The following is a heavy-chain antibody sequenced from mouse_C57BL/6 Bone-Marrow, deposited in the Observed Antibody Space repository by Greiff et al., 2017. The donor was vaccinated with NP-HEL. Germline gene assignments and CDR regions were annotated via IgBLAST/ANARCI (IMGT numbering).Heavy chain of an antibody. D-gene: IGHD2-5*01. CDR2: IWWDDDK. V-gene: IGHV8-8*01. CDR1: GFSLSTFGMG. Sequence: QVTLKVSGPGLLQPSQTLSLSCSFSGFSLSTFGMGVGWLRQPSGKGLEWLAHIWWDDDKYYNPALKSRLTISKDTSKNQVFLKIANVDTADTATYYCALIARAYYSTWFAYWGQGTLVTVSA. J-gene: IGHJ3*01. CDR3: ALIARAYYSTWFAY.